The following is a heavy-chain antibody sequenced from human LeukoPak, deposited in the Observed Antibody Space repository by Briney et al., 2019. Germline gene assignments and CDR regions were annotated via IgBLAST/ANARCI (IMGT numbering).Heavy chain of an antibody. D-gene: IGHD6-19*01. CDR3: ARVDSSGWCFDY. V-gene: IGHV1-18*01. Sequence: ASVTVSCKASGYTFTNYGISWMRQAPGQGLEWMGWITTYNGYTNYAQKFQGRVTMTTDTSTSTAYMELRSLRSDDTAVYYCARVDSSGWCFDYWGQGTLVTVSS. CDR2: ITTYNGYT. J-gene: IGHJ4*02. CDR1: GYTFTNYG.